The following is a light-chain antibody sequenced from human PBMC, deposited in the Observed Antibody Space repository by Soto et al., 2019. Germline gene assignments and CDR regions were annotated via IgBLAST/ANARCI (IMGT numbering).Light chain of an antibody. J-gene: IGKJ5*01. Sequence: IVLTQSPGTLSLSPGERATLSCRASQNVDSNYLAWYQQKPGQAPRLLIYDASNRATGIPDRFSGSGSGTKFTLTISSLQPEDFATYYCQHADSFPLITFGQGTRLEIK. CDR2: DAS. V-gene: IGKV3-20*01. CDR3: QHADSFPLIT. CDR1: QNVDSNY.